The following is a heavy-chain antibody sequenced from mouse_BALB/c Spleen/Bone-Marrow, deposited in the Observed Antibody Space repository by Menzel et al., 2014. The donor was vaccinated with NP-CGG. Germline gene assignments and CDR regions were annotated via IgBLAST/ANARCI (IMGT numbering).Heavy chain of an antibody. CDR1: GYTFTDYE. J-gene: IGHJ3*01. Sequence: QVQLQQSGAELVRPGASVTLSCKASGYTFTDYEMHWVKQTPVHGLEWIGAIDPATGGTAYNQKCKGKATLTADKSSSAAYMELRSLTAEDSAVYYCTRSETGPFAYWGQGTLGTVSA. D-gene: IGHD4-1*01. CDR3: TRSETGPFAY. CDR2: IDPATGGT. V-gene: IGHV1-15*01.